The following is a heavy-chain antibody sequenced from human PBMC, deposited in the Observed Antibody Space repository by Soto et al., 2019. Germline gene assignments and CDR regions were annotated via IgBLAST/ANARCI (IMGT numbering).Heavy chain of an antibody. CDR1: GGTFSSYA. V-gene: IGHV1-69*13. CDR3: ARGAAVVAAAGTYYFDY. D-gene: IGHD6-13*01. J-gene: IGHJ4*02. CDR2: IIPIFGTA. Sequence: SVKVSCKASGGTFSSYAISWVRQAPGQGLEWMGGIIPIFGTANYAQKFQGRVTITADESTSTAYMELSSLRSEDTAVYYCARGAAVVAAAGTYYFDYWGQGTLVTVSS.